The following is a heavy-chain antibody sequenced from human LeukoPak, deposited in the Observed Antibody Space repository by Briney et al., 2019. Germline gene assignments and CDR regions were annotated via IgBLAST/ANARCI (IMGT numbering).Heavy chain of an antibody. Sequence: SETLSLTYTVSGGSISSSSYYWGWIRQPPGKGLEWIGSIYYSGSTYYNPSLKSRVTISVDTSKNQFSLKLSSVTAADTAVYYCARHLRKWLLSAFDIWGQGTMVTVSS. D-gene: IGHD3-3*01. CDR3: ARHLRKWLLSAFDI. CDR1: GGSISSSSYY. V-gene: IGHV4-39*01. CDR2: IYYSGST. J-gene: IGHJ3*02.